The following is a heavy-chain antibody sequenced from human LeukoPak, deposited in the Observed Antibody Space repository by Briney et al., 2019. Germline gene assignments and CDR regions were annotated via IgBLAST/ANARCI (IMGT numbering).Heavy chain of an antibody. D-gene: IGHD3-22*01. J-gene: IGHJ4*02. Sequence: PSETLSLTCAVYGGSFSGYYWSWIRQRPGKGLEWIGEINHSGSTNYNPSLKSRVTISVDTSKNQFSLKLSSVTAADTAVYYCARGRYSSGYYFGLSRSKFDYWGQGTLVTVSS. CDR1: GGSFSGYY. CDR2: INHSGST. V-gene: IGHV4-34*01. CDR3: ARGRYSSGYYFGLSRSKFDY.